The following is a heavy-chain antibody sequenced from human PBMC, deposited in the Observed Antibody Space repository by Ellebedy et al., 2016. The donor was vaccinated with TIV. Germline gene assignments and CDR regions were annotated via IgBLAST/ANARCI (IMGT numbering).Heavy chain of an antibody. V-gene: IGHV4-59*08. J-gene: IGHJ5*02. CDR2: IYYSGST. D-gene: IGHD3-10*01. Sequence: MPSETLSLTCTVSGSAISSYYWRWIRQPPGKGLEWIVYIYYSGSTNYNPSLKSRVTISVDTSKNQFSLELSSVTAADKAVYYCARRRYYVSGSYFDPWGQGTLVTVSS. CDR1: GSAISSYY. CDR3: ARRRYYVSGSYFDP.